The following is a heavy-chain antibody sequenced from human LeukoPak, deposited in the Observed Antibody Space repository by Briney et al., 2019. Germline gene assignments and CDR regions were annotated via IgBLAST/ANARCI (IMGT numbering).Heavy chain of an antibody. Sequence: PGGSLRLSCVASGFTFSNYAMSWVRQAPGKGLEWVSGISSSGSSTFFADHVKGRFTIARDNAKSSLYLQMNTLQAEDTAVYYCARRATGGSSLFYYYMDVWGKGTTVSVSS. D-gene: IGHD7-27*01. V-gene: IGHV3-23*01. CDR3: ARRATGGSSLFYYYMDV. CDR2: ISSSGSST. J-gene: IGHJ6*03. CDR1: GFTFSNYA.